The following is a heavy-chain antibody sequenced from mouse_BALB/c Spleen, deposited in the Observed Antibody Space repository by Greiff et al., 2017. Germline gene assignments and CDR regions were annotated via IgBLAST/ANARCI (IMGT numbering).Heavy chain of an antibody. D-gene: IGHD2-3*01. CDR2: IYPGSGST. CDR3: ARWLLRAMDY. J-gene: IGHJ4*01. CDR1: GYNFTSYW. Sequence: VQLQQPGAELVKPGTSVKLSCKASGYNFTSYWINWVKLRPGQGLEWIGDIYPGSGSTNYNEKFKSKATLTVDTSSSTAYMQLSSLASEDSALYYCARWLLRAMDYWGQGTSVTVSS. V-gene: IGHV1-55*01.